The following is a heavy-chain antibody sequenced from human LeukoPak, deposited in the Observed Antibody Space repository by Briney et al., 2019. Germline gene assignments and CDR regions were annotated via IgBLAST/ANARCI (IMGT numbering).Heavy chain of an antibody. Sequence: GGSLRLSCVVAGFPFSDFHMSWIRQAPGQGLGWVSYITSGGGFKYYADSVKGRFSISRDDSKNSVFLQMNSLRVEDTAVYYCARVRPGSSGSYYRTSWGQGTLVTVSS. J-gene: IGHJ4*02. CDR3: ARVRPGSSGSYYRTS. D-gene: IGHD3-22*01. CDR1: GFPFSDFH. V-gene: IGHV3-11*04. CDR2: ITSGGGFK.